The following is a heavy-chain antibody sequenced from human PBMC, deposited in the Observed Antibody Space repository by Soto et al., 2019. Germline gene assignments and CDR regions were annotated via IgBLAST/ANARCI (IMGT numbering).Heavy chain of an antibody. CDR3: ARDQPTIFGVVPAAFDI. J-gene: IGHJ3*02. D-gene: IGHD3-3*01. CDR2: ISAYNGNT. CDR1: GYTFTSYG. Sequence: ASVKVSCKASGYTFTSYGISWVRQAPGQGLEWMGWISAYNGNTNYAQKLQGRVTMTTDTSTSTAYMELRSLRSDDTAVYYCARDQPTIFGVVPAAFDIWGQGTMVTVS. V-gene: IGHV1-18*01.